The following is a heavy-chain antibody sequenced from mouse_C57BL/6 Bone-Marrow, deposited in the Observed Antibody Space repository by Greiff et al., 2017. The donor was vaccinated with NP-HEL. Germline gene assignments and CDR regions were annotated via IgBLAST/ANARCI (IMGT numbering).Heavy chain of an antibody. D-gene: IGHD2-4*01. J-gene: IGHJ4*01. CDR1: GYTFTSYT. CDR3: ASYDYDVGYYAKDY. V-gene: IGHV1-4*01. Sequence: QVQLQQSGAELARPGASVKMSCKASGYTFTSYTMHWVKQRPGQGLEWIGYINPSSGYTKYNQKFKDKATLTADKSSSTAYMQLSSLTSEDSAVYYCASYDYDVGYYAKDYWGQGTSVTVSS. CDR2: INPSSGYT.